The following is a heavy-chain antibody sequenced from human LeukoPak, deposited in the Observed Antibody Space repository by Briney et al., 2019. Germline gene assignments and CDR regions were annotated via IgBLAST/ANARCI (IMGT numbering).Heavy chain of an antibody. CDR3: ARGPRGSSSPYGAFDI. CDR2: INHSGST. V-gene: IGHV4-34*01. CDR1: GGSFSGYY. Sequence: SETLSLTCAVYGGSFSGYYWSWIRQPPGKGLEWIGEINHSGSTNYNPSLKSRVTISADTSKNQFSLKLSSVTAADTAVYYCARGPRGSSSPYGAFDIWGQGTMVTVSS. D-gene: IGHD6-13*01. J-gene: IGHJ3*02.